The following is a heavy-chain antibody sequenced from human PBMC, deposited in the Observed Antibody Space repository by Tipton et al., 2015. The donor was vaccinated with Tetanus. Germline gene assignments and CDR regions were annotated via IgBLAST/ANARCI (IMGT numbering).Heavy chain of an antibody. CDR1: GGSISSGGYY. V-gene: IGHV4-31*03. J-gene: IGHJ2*01. CDR2: IYYSGST. CDR3: ARGADYYDSSGYYPSATYWYFDL. D-gene: IGHD3-22*01. Sequence: TLSLTCTVSGGSISSGGYYWSWIRQHPGKGLEWIGYIYYSGSTHYNPSLKSRVTISVDTSKNQFSLKLSSVTAADTAVYYCARGADYYDSSGYYPSATYWYFDLWGRGTLVTVSS.